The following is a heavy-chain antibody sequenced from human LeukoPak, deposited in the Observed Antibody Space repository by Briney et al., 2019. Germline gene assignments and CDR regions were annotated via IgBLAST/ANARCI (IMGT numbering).Heavy chain of an antibody. D-gene: IGHD5-12*01. V-gene: IGHV4-34*01. CDR2: INPSGRT. CDR1: GGSFSGYY. J-gene: IGHJ4*02. CDR3: ARLSGYHFDY. Sequence: PSETLSLTCAVYGGSFSGYYWSWIRQPPGKGLEWIGEINPSGRTNYNPSLKSRVTMSIDTSKNQFSLKLSSVTAVDTAVYYCARLSGYHFDYWGQGALVTVSS.